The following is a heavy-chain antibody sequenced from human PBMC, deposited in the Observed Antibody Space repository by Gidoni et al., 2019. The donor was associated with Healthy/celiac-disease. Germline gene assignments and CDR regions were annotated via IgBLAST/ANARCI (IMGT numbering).Heavy chain of an antibody. D-gene: IGHD1-26*01. CDR3: ARDNGVRGWDNDAFDI. V-gene: IGHV3-30-3*01. CDR2: ISYDGSNK. J-gene: IGHJ3*02. Sequence: QVQLVESGGGVVQTGRSLRLSCAASGFTFSSYAMHWVRQAPGKGLGWVAVISYDGSNKYYADSVKGRFTISRDNSKNTLYLQMNSLRAEDTAVYYCARDNGVRGWDNDAFDIWGQGTMVTVSS. CDR1: GFTFSSYA.